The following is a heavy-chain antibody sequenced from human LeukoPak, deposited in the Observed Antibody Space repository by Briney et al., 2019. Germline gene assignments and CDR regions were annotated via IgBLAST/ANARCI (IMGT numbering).Heavy chain of an antibody. CDR3: AKVHQAIYSSSLDNWFDP. J-gene: IGHJ5*02. CDR2: IWYGGSNK. V-gene: IGHV3-30*02. Sequence: HPGGSLRLSCAASGFTFSSYGMHWVRQAPGKGLEWVAVIWYGGSNKYYADSVKGRFTISRDNSKNTLYLQMNSLRAEDTAVYYCAKVHQAIYSSSLDNWFDPWGQGTLVTVSS. D-gene: IGHD6-13*01. CDR1: GFTFSSYG.